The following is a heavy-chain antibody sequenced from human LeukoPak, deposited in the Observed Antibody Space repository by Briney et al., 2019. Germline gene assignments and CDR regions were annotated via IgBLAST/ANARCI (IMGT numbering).Heavy chain of an antibody. CDR3: ARDRGGITFGGVIVIPGYLDY. Sequence: PGGSLRLSCAASGFTFSSYSMNWVRQAPGKGLEWVSSISSSSSYIYYADSVKGRFTISRDNAKNSLYLQMNSLRAEDTAVYYCARDRGGITFGGVIVIPGYLDYWGQGTLVTVSS. V-gene: IGHV3-21*01. CDR1: GFTFSSYS. D-gene: IGHD3-16*02. CDR2: ISSSSSYI. J-gene: IGHJ4*02.